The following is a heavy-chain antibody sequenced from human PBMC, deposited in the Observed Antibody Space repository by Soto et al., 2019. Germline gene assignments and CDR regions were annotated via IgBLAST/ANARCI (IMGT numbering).Heavy chain of an antibody. J-gene: IGHJ6*02. CDR1: GFSRNTGAKG. CDR3: ARCACCARYWYYGLDV. V-gene: IGHV2-70*01. CDR2: LDGHDIK. D-gene: IGHD2-21*02. Sequence: ESGPTLANPTQTLTLTCTFTGFSRNTGAKGVSWIRQPPGKALESLSLLDGHDIKSYTAAPKTRLIITKDTSKSQVVLTMTNMGPVDTATYFCARCACCARYWYYGLDVWGQGTPVTVSS.